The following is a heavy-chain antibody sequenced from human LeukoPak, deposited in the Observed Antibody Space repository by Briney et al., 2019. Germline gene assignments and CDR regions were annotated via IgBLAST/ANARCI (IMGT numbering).Heavy chain of an antibody. V-gene: IGHV3-23*01. D-gene: IGHD3-9*01. Sequence: GGSLRLSCAASGFTFSSYAMSWVRQAPGKGLEWVSAISGSGGSTYYADSVKGRFTISRDNSKNTLYLQMNSLRAEDTAVYYCARDGVYYDILTGYFTPWYFDLWGRGTLVTVSS. CDR3: ARDGVYYDILTGYFTPWYFDL. J-gene: IGHJ2*01. CDR1: GFTFSSYA. CDR2: ISGSGGST.